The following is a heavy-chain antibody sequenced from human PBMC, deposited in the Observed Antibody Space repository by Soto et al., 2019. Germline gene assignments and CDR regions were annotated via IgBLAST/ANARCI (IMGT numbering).Heavy chain of an antibody. Sequence: VASVKVSCKASGGTFSSYAISWVRQAPGQGLEWMGGIIPIFGTANYAQKFQGRVTITADESTSTAYMELSSLRSEDTAVYYCARERPLGYCSGGSCLYFDYWGQGTLVTVSS. J-gene: IGHJ4*02. V-gene: IGHV1-69*13. D-gene: IGHD2-15*01. CDR3: ARERPLGYCSGGSCLYFDY. CDR1: GGTFSSYA. CDR2: IIPIFGTA.